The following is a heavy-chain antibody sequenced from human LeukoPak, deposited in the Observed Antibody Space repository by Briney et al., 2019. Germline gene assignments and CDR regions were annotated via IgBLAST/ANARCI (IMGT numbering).Heavy chain of an antibody. CDR3: ASRMVVAADFDY. CDR1: GFTFSSYS. J-gene: IGHJ4*02. Sequence: GGSLTLSCAPSGFTFSSYSINCVRHPPGKGLEWVSSITISSSYIYYADSVEARFTISRDNAKNSLYMQMTSLRAEATAVYYCASRMVVAADFDYWGQGTLVTVSS. V-gene: IGHV3-21*01. CDR2: ITISSSYI. D-gene: IGHD2-15*01.